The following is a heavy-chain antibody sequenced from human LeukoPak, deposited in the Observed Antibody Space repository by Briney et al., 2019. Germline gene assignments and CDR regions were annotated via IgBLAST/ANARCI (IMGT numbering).Heavy chain of an antibody. D-gene: IGHD6-6*01. CDR3: ARTPDYSSSFDY. CDR2: IYYSGST. V-gene: IGHV4-59*01. Sequence: SETLSLTCTVSGGSISSYYWSWIRQPPGKGLEWIGYIYYSGSTNYNPSLKSRVTISVDTSKNRFSLKLSSVTAADTAVYYCARTPDYSSSFDYWGQGTLVTVSS. J-gene: IGHJ4*02. CDR1: GGSISSYY.